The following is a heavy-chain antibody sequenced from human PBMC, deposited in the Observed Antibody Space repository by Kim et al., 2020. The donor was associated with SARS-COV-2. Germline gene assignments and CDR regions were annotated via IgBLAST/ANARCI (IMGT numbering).Heavy chain of an antibody. Sequence: GSLRLSCAASGFTFSSYAMHWVRQAPGKGLEWVAVISYDGSNKYYADSVKGRFTISRDNSKNTLYLQMNSLRAEDTAVYYCARDASSFIQPRGAFDIWGQGTMVTVSS. D-gene: IGHD1-1*01. CDR2: ISYDGSNK. CDR1: GFTFSSYA. J-gene: IGHJ3*02. CDR3: ARDASSFIQPRGAFDI. V-gene: IGHV3-30-3*01.